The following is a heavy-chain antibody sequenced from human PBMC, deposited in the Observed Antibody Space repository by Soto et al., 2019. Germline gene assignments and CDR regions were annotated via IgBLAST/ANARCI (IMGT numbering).Heavy chain of an antibody. V-gene: IGHV3-11*01. D-gene: IGHD3-9*01. J-gene: IGHJ4*02. Sequence: QVQLVESGGGLVKPGGSLRLSCAASGFPFSNTYMSWIRQAPGKGLEWVSHISGSGSSMYSDSVKGRFTISRDNAKNSLYLKMNSLTAEDPAVYYCTRAREMATILDYWGQGALVTVSS. CDR2: ISGSGSSM. CDR3: TRAREMATILDY. CDR1: GFPFSNTY.